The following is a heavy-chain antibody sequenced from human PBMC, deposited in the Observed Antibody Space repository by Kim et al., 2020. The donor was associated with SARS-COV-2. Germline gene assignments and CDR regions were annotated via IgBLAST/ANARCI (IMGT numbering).Heavy chain of an antibody. J-gene: IGHJ4*02. CDR1: GFTFSSYA. V-gene: IGHV3-23*03. CDR2: IYSGGSST. CDR3: AKGPEPPPFCGGDCYTPLDY. Sequence: GGSLRLSCAASGFTFSSYAMSWVRQAPGKGLEWVSVIYSGGSSTYYADSVKGRFTISRDNSKNTLYLQMNSLRAEDTAVYYCAKGPEPPPFCGGDCYTPLDYWGQGTLVTVSS. D-gene: IGHD2-21*02.